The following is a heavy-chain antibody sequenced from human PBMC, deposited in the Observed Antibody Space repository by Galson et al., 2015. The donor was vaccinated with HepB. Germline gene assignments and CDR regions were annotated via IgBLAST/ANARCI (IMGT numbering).Heavy chain of an antibody. CDR1: GFTFSDHY. CDR2: IRKKANSYTT. J-gene: IGHJ4*02. D-gene: IGHD5-18*01. Sequence: SLRLSCAASGFTFSDHYMDWVRQAPGKGLEWFGRIRKKANSYTTEYAASVISRFIISRDDSKNSQSLQLNSLKTEGTTVYFFARVSAGGNSDDYSLDVRGQGTLVIVSS. CDR3: ARVSAGGNSDDYSLDV. V-gene: IGHV3-72*01.